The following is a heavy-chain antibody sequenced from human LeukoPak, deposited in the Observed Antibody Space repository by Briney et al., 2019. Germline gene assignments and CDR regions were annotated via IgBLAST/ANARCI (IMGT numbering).Heavy chain of an antibody. J-gene: IGHJ4*02. Sequence: TLSLTCTVSGDSISNGGYYWSWIRQHPGKGLEWIGYIYDSGATYYNPAPQSRVTISVDMSDNHFSLKMRSMTAADTAVYFCARGGDRRGFDYWGQGTLVTVSS. CDR2: IYDSGAT. CDR3: ARGGDRRGFDY. CDR1: GDSISNGGYY. D-gene: IGHD1-14*01. V-gene: IGHV4-31*03.